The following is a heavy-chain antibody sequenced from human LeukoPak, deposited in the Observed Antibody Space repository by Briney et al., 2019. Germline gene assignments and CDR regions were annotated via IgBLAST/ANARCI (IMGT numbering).Heavy chain of an antibody. CDR3: ARFGRSGSYSPPGFDY. J-gene: IGHJ4*02. V-gene: IGHV4-34*01. D-gene: IGHD1-26*01. Sequence: SETLSLTCAVYGGSFSGYYWSWIRQPPGKGLEWIGEINHSGSTNYNPSLKSRVTISVDTSKNQFSLKLSSVTAADTAVYYCARFGRSGSYSPPGFDYWGQGTLVTVSS. CDR1: GGSFSGYY. CDR2: INHSGST.